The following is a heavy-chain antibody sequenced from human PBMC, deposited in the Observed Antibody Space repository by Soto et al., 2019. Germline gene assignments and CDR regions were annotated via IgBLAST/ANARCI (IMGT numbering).Heavy chain of an antibody. CDR1: GFSLSTSGVG. CDR2: TYWDDDK. V-gene: IGHV2-5*02. D-gene: IGHD4-17*01. CDR3: AHRQRTVYFDY. Sequence: QITLKESGPTLVKPTQTLTLTCTFSGFSLSTSGVGVGWIRQPPGKALEWLALTYWDDDKRYSPSLKSRLTSTKDTAKNQVDLTMTNMDPVDTATYYCAHRQRTVYFDYWGQGTLVTVSS. J-gene: IGHJ4*02.